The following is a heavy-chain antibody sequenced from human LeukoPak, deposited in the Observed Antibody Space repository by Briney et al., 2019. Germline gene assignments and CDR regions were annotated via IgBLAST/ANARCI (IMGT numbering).Heavy chain of an antibody. CDR1: GHTFTSYA. J-gene: IGHJ5*02. V-gene: IGHV1-8*02. CDR2: MNPNSGNT. Sequence: ASVKVSCTASGHTFTSYAINWVRQATGQGLEWMGWMNPNSGNTAYAQKFQGRVTMTRNTSISTAYMELSSLRSEDTAVYYCAREEYYDSGSFDPWGEGTLVTVSS. D-gene: IGHD3-22*01. CDR3: AREEYYDSGSFDP.